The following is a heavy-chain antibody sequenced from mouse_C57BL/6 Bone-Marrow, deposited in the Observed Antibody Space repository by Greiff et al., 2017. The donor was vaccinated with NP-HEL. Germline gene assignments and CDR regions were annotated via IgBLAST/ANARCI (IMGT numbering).Heavy chain of an antibody. CDR2: IYPGSGSP. CDR1: GYTFTSYW. D-gene: IGHD1-1*01. V-gene: IGHV1-55*01. J-gene: IGHJ2*01. Sequence: VQLQQPGAELVKPGASVTMSCKASGYTFTSYWITWVKQRPGQGLEWIGDIYPGSGSPNYNEKFKSKATLTVDTSSSTAYMQLSSLTSEDSAVYYCARGGDYYGYYFDYWGQGTTLTVSS. CDR3: ARGGDYYGYYFDY.